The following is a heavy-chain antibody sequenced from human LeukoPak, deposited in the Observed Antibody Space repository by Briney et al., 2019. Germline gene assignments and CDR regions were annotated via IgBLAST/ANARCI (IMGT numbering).Heavy chain of an antibody. V-gene: IGHV4-59*08. D-gene: IGHD2-15*01. CDR1: GDSIATYY. Sequence: SETLSLTCSVSGDSIATYYWSWIRQPPGKGLGWIGYISYSGSPYSHPSLKSRVTLSLDTSKNQFSLKLSSVTAADTAVYYCARRKGCSGGSCYGDTFDYWGQGTLVTVSS. CDR3: ARRKGCSGGSCYGDTFDY. CDR2: ISYSGSP. J-gene: IGHJ4*02.